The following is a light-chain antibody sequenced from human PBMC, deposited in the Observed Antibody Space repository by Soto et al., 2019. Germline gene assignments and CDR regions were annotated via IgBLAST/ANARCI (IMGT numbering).Light chain of an antibody. CDR3: QQYGNSPLT. Sequence: DIQMTQSPSTLSAFVGDRVTITCRASQSIGRWLAWYQQKPGKAPKLLIYDASSLESGVPSRFSGSGSGTEFTLTISSLQPDDFATYYCQQYGNSPLTFGGGTKVDIK. V-gene: IGKV1-5*01. CDR2: DAS. CDR1: QSIGRW. J-gene: IGKJ4*01.